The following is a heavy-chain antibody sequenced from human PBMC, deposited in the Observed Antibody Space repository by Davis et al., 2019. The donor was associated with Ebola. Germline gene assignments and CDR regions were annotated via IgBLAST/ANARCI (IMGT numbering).Heavy chain of an antibody. Sequence: PGGSLRLSCAASGFTFSTYNMNWVRQAPGKGLEWVSSISSSSSSIYYADSVKGRFTISRDNAKNSLYLQMNSLGAEDTAVYYCARNYDYWGQGTLVIVSS. CDR1: GFTFSTYN. D-gene: IGHD1-7*01. V-gene: IGHV3-21*01. J-gene: IGHJ4*02. CDR2: ISSSSSSI. CDR3: ARNYDY.